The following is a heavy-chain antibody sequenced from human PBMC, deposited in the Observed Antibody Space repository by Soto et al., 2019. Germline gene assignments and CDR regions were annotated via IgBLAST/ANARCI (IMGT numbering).Heavy chain of an antibody. CDR2: ISWDGGST. J-gene: IGHJ6*02. Sequence: PRWSLRLSCAASGFTCDEYAMHWFRQPPGKGLQWVSLISWDGGSTYYADSVKGRFTISRDNSKNSLYLQMNSLRAEDTALYSCAKTMGTSIVAPMDVWGQGTTVTVSS. D-gene: IGHD6-6*01. V-gene: IGHV3-43D*04. CDR3: AKTMGTSIVAPMDV. CDR1: GFTCDEYA.